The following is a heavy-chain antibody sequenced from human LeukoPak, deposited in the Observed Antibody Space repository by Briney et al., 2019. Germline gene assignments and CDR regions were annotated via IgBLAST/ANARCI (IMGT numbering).Heavy chain of an antibody. Sequence: PGGSLRLSCAASGFTFSRYSIDWVRQAPGKGLEWISYISAGGSTMYYADSVKGRFTIPRDNAKNALYLQVSSLRDEDTAVYYCARGEYDWGQGTLVTVSS. D-gene: IGHD3-10*01. CDR2: ISAGGSTM. CDR3: ARGEYD. J-gene: IGHJ4*02. CDR1: GFTFSRYS. V-gene: IGHV3-48*02.